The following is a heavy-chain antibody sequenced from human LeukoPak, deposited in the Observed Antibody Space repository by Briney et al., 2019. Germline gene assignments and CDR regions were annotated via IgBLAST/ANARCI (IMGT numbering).Heavy chain of an antibody. D-gene: IGHD3-10*01. CDR2: NYYSGGT. CDR1: GGPISSYY. CDR3: ARHMVRGVIRGLSFDY. V-gene: IGHV4-59*08. J-gene: IGHJ4*02. Sequence: PSETLSLTCTVSGGPISSYYWSWIRQPTGKGLEWIGHNYYSGGTNYNPSLKSRVTISVDTSKNQFSLKLSSVTAADTAVYYCARHMVRGVIRGLSFDYWGQGTLVTVSS.